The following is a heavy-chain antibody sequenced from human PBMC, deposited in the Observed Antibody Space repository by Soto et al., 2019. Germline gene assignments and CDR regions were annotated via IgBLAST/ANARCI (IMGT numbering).Heavy chain of an antibody. CDR2: IYYSGST. J-gene: IGHJ6*03. Sequence: QVQLQESGPGLVKPSETLSLTCTVSGGSISSYYWSWIRQPPGKGLEWIGYIYYSGSTNYNPSLKTRVTISVDTSKNQFSLKLSSVTAADTAVYYCARQWGLARNQYYYYYMDVWGKGTTVTVSS. D-gene: IGHD3-16*01. CDR1: GGSISSYY. V-gene: IGHV4-59*08. CDR3: ARQWGLARNQYYYYYMDV.